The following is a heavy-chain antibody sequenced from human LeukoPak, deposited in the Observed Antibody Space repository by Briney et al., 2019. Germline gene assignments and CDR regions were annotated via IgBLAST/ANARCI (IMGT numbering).Heavy chain of an antibody. J-gene: IGHJ6*02. CDR1: GGTFSSYA. CDR3: ARGHPGTPGEYGMDV. CDR2: IIPIFGIA. Sequence: GSSVKVSCKASGGTFSSYAISWVRQAPGQGLKWMGRIIPIFGIANYAQKFQGRVTITADESTSTAYMELSSLRSEDTAVYYCARGHPGTPGEYGMDVWGQGTTVTVSS. D-gene: IGHD3-10*01. V-gene: IGHV1-69*15.